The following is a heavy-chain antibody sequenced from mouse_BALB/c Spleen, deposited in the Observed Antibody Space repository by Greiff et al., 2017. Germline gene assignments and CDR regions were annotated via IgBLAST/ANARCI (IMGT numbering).Heavy chain of an antibody. J-gene: IGHJ3*01. V-gene: IGHV1-87*01. CDR3: ARYYRYEEEAWFAY. Sequence: QVQLQQSGAELARPGASVKLSCKASGYTFTSYWMQWVKQRPGQGLEWIGAIYPGDGDTRYTQKFKGKATLTADKSSSTAYMQLSSLASEDSAVYYCARYYRYEEEAWFAYWGQGTLVTVSA. D-gene: IGHD2-14*01. CDR2: IYPGDGDT. CDR1: GYTFTSYW.